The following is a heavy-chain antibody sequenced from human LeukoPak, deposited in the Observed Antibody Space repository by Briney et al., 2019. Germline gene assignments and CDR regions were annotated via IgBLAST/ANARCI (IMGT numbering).Heavy chain of an antibody. D-gene: IGHD1-26*01. CDR2: IIPILGIA. J-gene: IGHJ5*02. CDR3: ARAGGSHDWFDP. V-gene: IGHV1-69*04. CDR1: GGTFSSYA. Sequence: EASVKVSCKASGGTFSSYAISWVRQAPGQGLEWMGRIIPILGIANYAQKFQGRVTITADKSTSTAYMELSSLRSEDTAVYYCARAGGSHDWFDPWGQGTLVTVSS.